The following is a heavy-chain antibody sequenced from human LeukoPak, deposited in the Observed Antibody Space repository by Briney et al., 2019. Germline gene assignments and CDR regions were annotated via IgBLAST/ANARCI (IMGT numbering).Heavy chain of an antibody. J-gene: IGHJ4*02. D-gene: IGHD3-22*01. Sequence: ASETLSLTCTVSGGSISSYYWGWIRQPPGKGLEWIGSIYYSGSTYYNPSLKSRVTISVDTSKNQFSLKLSSVTAADTAVYYCALTYYYDSSGYYYDYWGQGTLVTVSS. CDR1: GGSISSYY. V-gene: IGHV4-39*01. CDR2: IYYSGST. CDR3: ALTYYYDSSGYYYDY.